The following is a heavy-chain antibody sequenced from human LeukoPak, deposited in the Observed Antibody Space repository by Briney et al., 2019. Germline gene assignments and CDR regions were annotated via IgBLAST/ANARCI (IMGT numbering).Heavy chain of an antibody. D-gene: IGHD6-13*01. V-gene: IGHV5-51*01. CDR2: IYPGDSDT. CDR3: ARQASQQQLPDY. CDR1: GYRFTSYW. Sequence: GESLNISCKGSGYRFTSYWIGWVRQMPGKGLEWMWIIYPGDSDTRYGPSFLVQVTISADKSISTAYLQWSSLKASDTAMYYCARQASQQQLPDYWGQGTLVTVSS. J-gene: IGHJ4*02.